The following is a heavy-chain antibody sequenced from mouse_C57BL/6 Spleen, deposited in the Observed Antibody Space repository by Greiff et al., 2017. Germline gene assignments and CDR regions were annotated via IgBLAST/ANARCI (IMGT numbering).Heavy chain of an antibody. Sequence: EVHLVESGGGLVKPGGSLKLSCAASGFTFSSYAMSWVRQTPEKRLEWVATISDGGSYTYYPDNVKGRFTISRDNAKNNLYLQMSHLKSEDTAMYYCARGGFTTVVPHFDYWGQGTTLTVSS. J-gene: IGHJ2*01. CDR3: ARGGFTTVVPHFDY. CDR1: GFTFSSYA. CDR2: ISDGGSYT. V-gene: IGHV5-4*01. D-gene: IGHD1-1*01.